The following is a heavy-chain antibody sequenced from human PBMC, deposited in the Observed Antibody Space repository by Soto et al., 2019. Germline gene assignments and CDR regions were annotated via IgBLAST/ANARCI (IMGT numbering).Heavy chain of an antibody. CDR2: INTNSGGT. V-gene: IGHV1-2*04. CDR1: GYTFTGYY. CDR3: AALIVVVVAAATGYFQH. J-gene: IGHJ1*01. Sequence: ASVKVSCKASGYTFTGYYMHWVRQAPGQRHKWMGWINTNSGGTNYAQKFQGWVTMTRDTSISTAYMELSRLRSDDTAVYYCAALIVVVVAAATGYFQHWGQGTLVTVSS. D-gene: IGHD2-15*01.